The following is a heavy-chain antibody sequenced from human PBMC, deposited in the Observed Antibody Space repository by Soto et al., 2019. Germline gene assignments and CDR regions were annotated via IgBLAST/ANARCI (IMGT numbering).Heavy chain of an antibody. CDR1: GGSLSSYY. J-gene: IGHJ4*02. CDR2: MYNSGSA. Sequence: SETLSLTCTVSGGSLSSYYWSWIRQPPGKGLEWVGYMYNSGSANYNPSLKSRVTISVDMSQNQFSLKLTSVTAADTAVYYCARHGAIYSNSLYDFDNWGQRTLVTVSA. V-gene: IGHV4-59*08. D-gene: IGHD5-18*01. CDR3: ARHGAIYSNSLYDFDN.